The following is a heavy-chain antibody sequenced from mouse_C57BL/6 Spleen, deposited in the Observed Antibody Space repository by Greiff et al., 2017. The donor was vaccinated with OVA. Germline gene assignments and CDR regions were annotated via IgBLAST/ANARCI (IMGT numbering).Heavy chain of an antibody. D-gene: IGHD2-1*01. CDR3: ARMDGGNYVFFDY. Sequence: EVQGVESGGDLVKPGGSLKLSCAASGFTFSSYGMSWVRQTPDKRLEWVATISSGGSYTYYPDSVKGRFTISRDNAKNTLYLQMSSLKSEDTAMYYCARMDGGNYVFFDYWGQGTTLTVSS. J-gene: IGHJ2*01. CDR2: ISSGGSYT. V-gene: IGHV5-6*01. CDR1: GFTFSSYG.